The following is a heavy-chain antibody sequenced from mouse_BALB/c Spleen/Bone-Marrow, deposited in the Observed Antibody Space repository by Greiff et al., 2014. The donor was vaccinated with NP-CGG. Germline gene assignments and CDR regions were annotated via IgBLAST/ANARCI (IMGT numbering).Heavy chain of an antibody. CDR3: AKEGRGAY. CDR1: GYTFTSYW. J-gene: IGHJ3*01. V-gene: IGHV1-87*01. CDR2: IYPGDGDT. Sequence: SGAELARPGASVKLSCKASGYTFTSYWMQWVKQGPGQGLEWIGAIYPGDGDTRYTQKFKGKATLTADKSSSTAYMQLSSLASEDSAVYYCAKEGRGAYWGQGTLVTVSA. D-gene: IGHD3-3*01.